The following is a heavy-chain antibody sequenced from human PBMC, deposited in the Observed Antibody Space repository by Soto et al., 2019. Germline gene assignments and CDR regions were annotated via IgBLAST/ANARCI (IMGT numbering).Heavy chain of an antibody. Sequence: SETLSLTCTVSGGSVSSGSYYWSWIRQPPGKGLEWIGYIYYSGSTNYNPSLKSRVTISVDTSKNQFSLKLSSVTAADTAVYYCARAPKGSYYYDSSGYRGYYFDYWGQGTLVTVSA. CDR1: GGSVSSGSYY. V-gene: IGHV4-61*01. CDR2: IYYSGST. CDR3: ARAPKGSYYYDSSGYRGYYFDY. D-gene: IGHD3-22*01. J-gene: IGHJ4*02.